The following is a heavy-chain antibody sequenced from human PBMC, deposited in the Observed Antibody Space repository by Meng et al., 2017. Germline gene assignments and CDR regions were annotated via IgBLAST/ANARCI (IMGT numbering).Heavy chain of an antibody. Sequence: QVQLVQSGAEVKKPGASVKVSCKASGYTFTSYDINWGRQANGQGLEWMGWMNPNSGNTGYAQKFQGRVTITRNTSISTAYMELSSLRSDDTAVYYCARDPRITGTTLPDYWGQGTLVTVSS. V-gene: IGHV1-8*03. J-gene: IGHJ4*02. CDR2: MNPNSGNT. D-gene: IGHD1-7*01. CDR1: GYTFTSYD. CDR3: ARDPRITGTTLPDY.